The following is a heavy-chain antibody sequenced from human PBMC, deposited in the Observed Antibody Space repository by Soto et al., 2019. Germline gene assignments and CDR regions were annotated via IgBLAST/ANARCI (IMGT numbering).Heavy chain of an antibody. D-gene: IGHD2-15*01. CDR2: IDGVGTGT. CDR3: TTVVEY. Sequence: EVQLVQSGGGSVQPGGALRLSCAAYGFTFTNYWMHWVRQVPGKGLVWVSRIDGVGTGTSYSDSVRGRFTISRDNADNMLYLQMNSLRDEYTAVYYCTTVVEYWGQGPLVTVSS. J-gene: IGHJ4*02. CDR1: GFTFTNYW. V-gene: IGHV3-74*01.